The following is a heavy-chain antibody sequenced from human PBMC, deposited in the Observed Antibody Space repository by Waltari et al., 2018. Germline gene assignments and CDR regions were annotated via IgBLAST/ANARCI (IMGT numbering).Heavy chain of an antibody. J-gene: IGHJ3*02. CDR2: VDPEDGET. Sequence: EVQLVQSGAEVKKPGATVKISCKVSGYTFTDYYIHWVQQAPGKGLEWMGLVDPEDGETIYAEKFQGRVTITADTSTDTAYMELSSLRSEDTAVYYCATGPLGAAAPPLGAFDIWGQGTMVTVSS. D-gene: IGHD6-13*01. CDR3: ATGPLGAAAPPLGAFDI. V-gene: IGHV1-69-2*01. CDR1: GYTFTDYY.